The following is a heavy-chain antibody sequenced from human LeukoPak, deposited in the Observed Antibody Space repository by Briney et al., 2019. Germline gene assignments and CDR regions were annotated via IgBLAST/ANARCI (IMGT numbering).Heavy chain of an antibody. CDR3: ARDRRCSSTSCYYFDY. CDR2: IYSGGRT. D-gene: IGHD2-2*01. Sequence: GGSLRLSCAASGFTVSSTYMGWVRQAPGMGLEWVSVIYSGGRTYYAASVKGRFTISRDNSRNTLYLQMNSLRAEDTAVYYCARDRRCSSTSCYYFDYWGQGTLVTVSS. CDR1: GFTVSSTY. V-gene: IGHV3-66*01. J-gene: IGHJ4*02.